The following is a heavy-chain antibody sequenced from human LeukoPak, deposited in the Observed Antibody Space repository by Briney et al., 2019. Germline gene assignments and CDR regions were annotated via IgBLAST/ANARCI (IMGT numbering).Heavy chain of an antibody. CDR1: GFAVCSNY. CDR2: IYSGGGT. D-gene: IGHD3-22*01. Sequence: GGSLRLSCAASGFAVCSNYMSWVRQAPGKGLEWVSVIYSGGGTYYANSVKGRFTISRDNSKNTLYLQMNSLRAEDTAVYYCARGGRYYDSSGYYHDAFDIWGQGTMVTVSS. V-gene: IGHV3-53*01. CDR3: ARGGRYYDSSGYYHDAFDI. J-gene: IGHJ3*02.